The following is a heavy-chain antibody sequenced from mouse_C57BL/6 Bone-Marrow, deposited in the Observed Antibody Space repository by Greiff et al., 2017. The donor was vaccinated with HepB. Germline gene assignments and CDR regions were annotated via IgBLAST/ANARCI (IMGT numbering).Heavy chain of an antibody. D-gene: IGHD1-1*01. J-gene: IGHJ1*03. CDR2: INPSTGGT. Sequence: EVKLMESGPELVKPGASVKISCKASGYSFTGYYMNWVKQSPEKSLEWIGEINPSTGGTTYNQKFKAKATLTVDKSSSTAYMQLKSLTSEDSAVYYCASRHYGSSYWYFDVWGTGTTVTVSS. V-gene: IGHV1-42*01. CDR1: GYSFTGYY. CDR3: ASRHYGSSYWYFDV.